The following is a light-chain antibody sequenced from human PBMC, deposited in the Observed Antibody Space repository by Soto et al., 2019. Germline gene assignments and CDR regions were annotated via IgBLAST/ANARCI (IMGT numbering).Light chain of an antibody. V-gene: IGKV3-11*01. Sequence: EIVLTQSPATLSLSPGERATLSCRASQSVSSYLAWYQQKPGQAPRLLIYDASARATGIPARFSGSGSGTDFTLTISSLEPEDLAVYYCEQRSNRRYTFGQGTKLEIK. CDR3: EQRSNRRYT. CDR1: QSVSSY. J-gene: IGKJ2*01. CDR2: DAS.